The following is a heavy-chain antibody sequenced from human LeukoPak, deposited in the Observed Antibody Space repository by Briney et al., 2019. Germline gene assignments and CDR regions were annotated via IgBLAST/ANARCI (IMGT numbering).Heavy chain of an antibody. CDR1: GFTFSTYW. CDR3: ARDYAGSPDY. J-gene: IGHJ4*02. Sequence: GGSLRLSCTASGFTFSTYWINWVRQSPGKGLVWVALINGDGSTTTHADSVKGRFTISRDNAKNTAYLQMNSLRDEGTAVYFCARDYAGSPDYWGQGTLVTVSA. CDR2: INGDGSTT. D-gene: IGHD3-10*01. V-gene: IGHV3-74*03.